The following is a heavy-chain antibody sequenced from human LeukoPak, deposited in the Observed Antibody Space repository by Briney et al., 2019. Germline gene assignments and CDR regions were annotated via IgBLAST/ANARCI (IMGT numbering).Heavy chain of an antibody. CDR2: ISWNSGSL. J-gene: IGHJ4*02. CDR3: AKDSYGGKFGYFDY. V-gene: IGHV3-9*01. Sequence: GRSLRLSCAASGFTFDDYAMHWVRQAPGKGLEWVSGISWNSGSLGYADSVKGRFTISRDNAKNSLYLQMNSLRAEDTALYYCAKDSYGGKFGYFDYWGQGTLVTVSS. D-gene: IGHD4-23*01. CDR1: GFTFDDYA.